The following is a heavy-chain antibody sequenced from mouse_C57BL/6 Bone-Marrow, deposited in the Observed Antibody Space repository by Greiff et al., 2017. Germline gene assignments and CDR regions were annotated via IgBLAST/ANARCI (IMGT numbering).Heavy chain of an antibody. J-gene: IGHJ4*01. CDR3: ARPGFQFFYYYAMDY. V-gene: IGHV5-17*01. Sequence: EVKLQESGGGLVKPGGSLKLSCAASGFTFSDYGMHWVRQAPEKGLEWVAYISSGSSTIYYADTVKGRFTISRDNAKNTLFLQMTSLRSEDTAMYYCARPGFQFFYYYAMDYWGQGTSVTVSS. CDR1: GFTFSDYG. CDR2: ISSGSSTI.